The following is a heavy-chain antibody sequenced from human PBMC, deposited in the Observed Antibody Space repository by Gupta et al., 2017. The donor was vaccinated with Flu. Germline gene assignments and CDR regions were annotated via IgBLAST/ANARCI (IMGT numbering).Heavy chain of an antibody. D-gene: IGHD6-6*01. CDR2: INSDGSST. CDR3: ARAASSYSSSSGAFDI. Sequence: EVQLVESGGGLVQPGGSLRLSWAASGFTFSRYWMHCVRPPPGKGLVWVSRINSDGSSTTYADSVKGRFTISRDNAKNTLYLQMNSLRAEDTAVYYCARAASSYSSSSGAFDIWGQGTMVTVSS. V-gene: IGHV3-74*01. CDR1: GFTFSRYW. J-gene: IGHJ3*02.